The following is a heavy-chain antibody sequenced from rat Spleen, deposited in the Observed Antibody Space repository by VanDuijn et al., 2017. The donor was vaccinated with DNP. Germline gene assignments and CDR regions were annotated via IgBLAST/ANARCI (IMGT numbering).Heavy chain of an antibody. J-gene: IGHJ3*01. CDR3: TGGGSYIYPFTY. Sequence: QVQLKESGPGLVQPSQTLSLTCTVSGFSLTNYHVDWVRQPPGKGLEWMGRMQSDGNTFYNSALKSRLSFSSDPSKSQVFLQMDSLQTEDTAIYFCTGGGSYIYPFTYWGQGTLVTVSS. D-gene: IGHD1-2*01. CDR1: GFSLTNYH. V-gene: IGHV2S1*01. CDR2: MQSDGNT.